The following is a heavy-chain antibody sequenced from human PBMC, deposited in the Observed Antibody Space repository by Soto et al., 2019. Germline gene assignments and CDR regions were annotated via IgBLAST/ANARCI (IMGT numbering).Heavy chain of an antibody. Sequence: EVQLVESGGGLIQPGGSLRLSCTASGFTVSSNYMSWVRQAPGKGLEWVSVIYSGGSTYYADSVKGRFTISRDSSKHTLYLQMNSLRAEDTAVYYCARFSGYPNYYFDYWGQGTLVTVSS. D-gene: IGHD5-18*01. V-gene: IGHV3-53*01. J-gene: IGHJ4*02. CDR2: IYSGGST. CDR3: ARFSGYPNYYFDY. CDR1: GFTVSSNY.